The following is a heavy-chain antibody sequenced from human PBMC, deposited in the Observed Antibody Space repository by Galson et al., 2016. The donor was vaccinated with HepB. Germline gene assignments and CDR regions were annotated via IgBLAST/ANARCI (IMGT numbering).Heavy chain of an antibody. J-gene: IGHJ4*02. CDR3: AGQAPGEPFDY. CDR1: GGSISYYY. V-gene: IGHV4-4*07. Sequence: SETLSLTCRVSGGSISYYYMSWVRQPAGMGLKWIGRLHSSGNIFNPSLKSRVTLSVDTSKNQFSLRLRSVTAADTAVYYCAGQAPGEPFDYWGQGTLVTVSS. CDR2: LHSSGNI. D-gene: IGHD4-17*01.